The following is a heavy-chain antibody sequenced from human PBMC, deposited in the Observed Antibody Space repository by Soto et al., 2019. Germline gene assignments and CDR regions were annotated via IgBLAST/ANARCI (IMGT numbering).Heavy chain of an antibody. CDR2: IYYSGST. CDR1: GGSISSSSYY. D-gene: IGHD5-12*01. CDR3: ARASGVDTIDY. Sequence: SETLSLTCTVSGGSISSSSYYWGWIRQPPGKGLEWIGSIYYSGSTYYNPSLKSRVTISVDTSKNQFSLKLSSVTAADTAVYYCARASGVDTIDYWGQGTLVTVSS. J-gene: IGHJ4*02. V-gene: IGHV4-39*07.